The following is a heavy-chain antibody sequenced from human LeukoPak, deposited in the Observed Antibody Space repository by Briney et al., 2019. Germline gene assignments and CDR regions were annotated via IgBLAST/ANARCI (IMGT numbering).Heavy chain of an antibody. D-gene: IGHD6-19*01. CDR3: ATELAVAGGTASVYFDY. V-gene: IGHV1-24*01. Sequence: ASVKVSCKVSGYTLTELSMHWVRQAPGKGREWMGGFDPEDGETIYAQKFQGRVTMTEDTSTDTAYMELSSLRSEDTAVYYCATELAVAGGTASVYFDYWGQGTLVTVSS. J-gene: IGHJ4*02. CDR1: GYTLTELS. CDR2: FDPEDGET.